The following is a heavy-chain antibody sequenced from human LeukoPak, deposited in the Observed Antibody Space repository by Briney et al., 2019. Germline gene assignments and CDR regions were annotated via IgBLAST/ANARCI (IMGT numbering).Heavy chain of an antibody. CDR1: GGSISSYY. J-gene: IGHJ5*02. CDR2: IYTSGST. CDR3: ARSYYYLNWLDP. V-gene: IGHV4-4*09. Sequence: SETLSLTCTVSGGSISSYYWSWIRQPPGKGLEWIGYIYTSGSTNHNPSLKSRVTISVDTSKNQFSLKLSSVTAADTAVYYCARSYYYLNWLDPWGQGTLVTVSS. D-gene: IGHD3-10*01.